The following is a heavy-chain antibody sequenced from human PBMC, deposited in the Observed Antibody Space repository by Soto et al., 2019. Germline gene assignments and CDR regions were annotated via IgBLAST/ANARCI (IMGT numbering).Heavy chain of an antibody. CDR2: ISGTGRTI. CDR3: ARSYSSGWEFDY. V-gene: IGHV3-11*01. CDR1: GFTFSNYY. Sequence: GGSLRLSCGASGFTFSNYYMSWIRQAPGKGLEWVSYISGTGRTIYYADSVKGRFTVSRDNAQNSLSLKLNSLRVEDTAVYYCARSYSSGWEFDYWGQGTQVTV. D-gene: IGHD6-19*01. J-gene: IGHJ4*02.